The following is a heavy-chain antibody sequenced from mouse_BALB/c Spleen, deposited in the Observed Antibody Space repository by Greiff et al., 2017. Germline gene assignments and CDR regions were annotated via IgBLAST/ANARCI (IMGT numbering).Heavy chain of an antibody. CDR2: ISDGGSYT. CDR3: ARIYYDYDGLGYYAMDY. J-gene: IGHJ4*01. D-gene: IGHD2-4*01. CDR1: GFTFSDYY. Sequence: EVKLQESGGGLVKPGGSLKLSCAASGFTFSDYYMYWVRQTPEKRLEWVATISDGGSYTYYPDSVKGRFTISRDNAKNNLYLQMSSLKSEDTAMYYCARIYYDYDGLGYYAMDYWGQGTSVTVSS. V-gene: IGHV5-4*02.